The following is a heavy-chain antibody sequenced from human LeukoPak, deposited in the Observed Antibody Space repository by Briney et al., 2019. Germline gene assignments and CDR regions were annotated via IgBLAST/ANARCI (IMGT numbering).Heavy chain of an antibody. Sequence: GGSLRPSCAASGFTFSSYEMNWVRQAPGKGLEWVSYISSSGSTIYYADSVKGRFTISRDNAKNSLYLQMNSLRAEDTAVYYCAREKDARFYTAMAKNFDYWGQGTLVTVSS. CDR1: GFTFSSYE. V-gene: IGHV3-48*03. J-gene: IGHJ4*02. D-gene: IGHD5-18*01. CDR3: AREKDARFYTAMAKNFDY. CDR2: ISSSGSTI.